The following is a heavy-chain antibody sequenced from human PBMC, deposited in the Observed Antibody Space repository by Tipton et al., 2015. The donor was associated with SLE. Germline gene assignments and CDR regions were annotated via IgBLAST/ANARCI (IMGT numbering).Heavy chain of an antibody. J-gene: IGHJ4*02. D-gene: IGHD6-6*01. Sequence: TLSLTCAVSGFAINRDSYYWGWIRQSPGKGLEWIGSIYHSGNTYYEPSLKSRATVSLDASKNQFSLNLLSVTAADTAVYYCARANGARLENWGPGTLVTVSS. CDR3: ARANGARLEN. V-gene: IGHV4-38-2*01. CDR1: GFAINRDSYY. CDR2: IYHSGNT.